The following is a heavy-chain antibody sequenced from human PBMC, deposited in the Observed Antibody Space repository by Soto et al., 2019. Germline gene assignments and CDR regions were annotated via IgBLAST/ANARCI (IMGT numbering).Heavy chain of an antibody. J-gene: IGHJ4*02. CDR2: ISSSGSTI. CDR1: GFTFSSYE. D-gene: IGHD2-21*02. V-gene: IGHV3-48*03. Sequence: PGGSLRLSCASSGFTFSSYEMNLVRQAPGKGLEWVSYISSSGSTIYYADSVKGRFTISRDNSKNTLYLQMNSLRAEDTAVYYCAKDPSRIVVVTARYFDYWGQGTLGTVSS. CDR3: AKDPSRIVVVTARYFDY.